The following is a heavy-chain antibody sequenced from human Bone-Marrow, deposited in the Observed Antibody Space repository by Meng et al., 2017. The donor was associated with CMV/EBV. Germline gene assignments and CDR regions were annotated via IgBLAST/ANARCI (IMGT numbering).Heavy chain of an antibody. CDR3: ARANGLTYYDFGRGWFDP. J-gene: IGHJ5*02. D-gene: IGHD3-3*01. Sequence: GPEMVKHSETLSLTCPVSGGSFSGYSWSWIRQPPGKGLEWIGEINHSGSTNYNPSLKSRVTISVDTSKNQFSLKLSSVTAADTAVYYCARANGLTYYDFGRGWFDPWGQGTLVTVSS. V-gene: IGHV4-34*01. CDR2: INHSGST. CDR1: GGSFSGYS.